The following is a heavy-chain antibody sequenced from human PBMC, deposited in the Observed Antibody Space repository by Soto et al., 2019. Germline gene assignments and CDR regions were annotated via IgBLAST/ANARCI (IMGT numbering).Heavy chain of an antibody. CDR2: IRSKAYGGTT. V-gene: IGHV3-49*04. CDR3: TAGKLYPSLDFDY. Sequence: LXLSCSASGCTFGDYSMSWVRQAPGKGLEWVGFIRSKAYGGTTEYAASVKGRFTISRDDSKSIAYLQMNSLKTEDTAVYYCTAGKLYPSLDFDYWGQGTLVTVSS. D-gene: IGHD2-8*01. CDR1: GCTFGDYS. J-gene: IGHJ4*02.